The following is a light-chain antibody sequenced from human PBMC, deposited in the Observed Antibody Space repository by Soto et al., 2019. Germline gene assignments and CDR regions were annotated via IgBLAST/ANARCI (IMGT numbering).Light chain of an antibody. CDR2: GAS. Sequence: EVVLTQSPDTLSLSPGERATLSCRASQSISSDYLVWYQQKPGQAPRLLIYGASSRATGIPARFSGSGSGTDFTLTISRLEPEDFAVYYCQQRSNWPPATFGQGTRLEIK. CDR1: QSISSDY. J-gene: IGKJ5*01. CDR3: QQRSNWPPAT. V-gene: IGKV3D-20*02.